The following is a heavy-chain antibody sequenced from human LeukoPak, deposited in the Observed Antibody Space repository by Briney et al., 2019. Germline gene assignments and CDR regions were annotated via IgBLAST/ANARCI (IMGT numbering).Heavy chain of an antibody. Sequence: PSQTLSLTCTVSGDSISSGDYYWSWIRQPAGKGLEWIGRIYTSGSTNYNPSLKSRVTMSVDTSKNQFSLKLSSVTAADTAVYYCARSGGIGYYSSTSCYVFKFWAFDIWGQGTMVTVSS. D-gene: IGHD2-2*01. CDR1: GDSISSGDYY. V-gene: IGHV4-61*02. CDR2: IYTSGST. CDR3: ARSGGIGYYSSTSCYVFKFWAFDI. J-gene: IGHJ3*02.